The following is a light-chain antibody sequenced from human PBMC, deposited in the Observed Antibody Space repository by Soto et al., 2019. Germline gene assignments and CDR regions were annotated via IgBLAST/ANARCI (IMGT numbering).Light chain of an antibody. CDR1: QRVLYSSNNKNY. CDR2: WAS. Sequence: DIVMTQSPDSLAVSLGERATINCKSIQRVLYSSNNKNYLAWCQQKPGQPPKLLIYWASTRESGVPDRFSGSGSGTDFTLTISSLQAEDVAVYYCQQYYSTPPSFGPGTKVDIK. V-gene: IGKV4-1*01. J-gene: IGKJ3*01. CDR3: QQYYSTPPS.